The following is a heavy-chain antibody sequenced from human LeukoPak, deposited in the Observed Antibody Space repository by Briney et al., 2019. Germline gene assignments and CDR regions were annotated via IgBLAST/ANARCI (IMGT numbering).Heavy chain of an antibody. Sequence: GGPLRLSCAASGFTFSSFEMNWVRQAPGKGLEWVSYISSSGKTIYYADSVKGRFTISRDNAKSSLSLQMNSLRAEDTALYYCARGLRYFDWLPGYWGQGTLVTVSS. CDR1: GFTFSSFE. V-gene: IGHV3-48*03. D-gene: IGHD3-9*01. CDR3: ARGLRYFDWLPGY. J-gene: IGHJ4*02. CDR2: ISSSGKTI.